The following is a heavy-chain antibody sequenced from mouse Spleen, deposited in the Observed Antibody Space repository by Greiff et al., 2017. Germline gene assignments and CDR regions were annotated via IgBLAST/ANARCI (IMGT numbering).Heavy chain of an antibody. V-gene: IGHV1-69*01. CDR1: GYTFTSYW. CDR3: ARLNSYYFDY. Sequence: QVQLQQPGAELVMPGASVKLSCKASGYTFTSYWMHWVKQRPGQGLEWIGEIDPSDSYTNYNQKFKGKATLTVDKSSSTPYMQLSSLTSEDSAVYYCARLNSYYFDYWGQGTTRTVSS. CDR2: IDPSDSYT. J-gene: IGHJ2*01.